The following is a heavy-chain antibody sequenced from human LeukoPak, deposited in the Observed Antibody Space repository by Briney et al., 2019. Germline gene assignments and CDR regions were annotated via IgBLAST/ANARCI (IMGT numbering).Heavy chain of an antibody. CDR2: IYSGGST. Sequence: PGGSLRLSCAASGFTVSSNYMSWVRQAPGKGLEWVSVIYSGGSTYYADSVKDRFTISRHNSKNTLYLQMNSLRAEDTDVYYCAWTVDMVRGPVFDCWGQGTLVTVSS. J-gene: IGHJ4*02. CDR3: AWTVDMVRGPVFDC. D-gene: IGHD3-10*01. CDR1: GFTVSSNY. V-gene: IGHV3-53*04.